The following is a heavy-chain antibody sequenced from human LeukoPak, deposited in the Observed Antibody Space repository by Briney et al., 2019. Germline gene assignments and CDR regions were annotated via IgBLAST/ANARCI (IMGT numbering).Heavy chain of an antibody. CDR1: GFTFSSYW. CDR3: ARYGFLLGGHYYYYMDV. CDR2: INQDGSEE. Sequence: GGSLRLSCAASGFTFSSYWLSWLRQAPGKGLEWVANINQDGSEEYFVDSVKGRFTISRDNAKNSMNLQMNSLGVEDTAVYYCARYGFLLGGHYYYYMDVWGKGTTVTVSS. J-gene: IGHJ6*03. D-gene: IGHD2-8*02. V-gene: IGHV3-7*01.